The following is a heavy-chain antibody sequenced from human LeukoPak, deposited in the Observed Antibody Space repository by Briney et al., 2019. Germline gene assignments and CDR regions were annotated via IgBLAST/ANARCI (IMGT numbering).Heavy chain of an antibody. Sequence: PGGSLRLSCAASGFTVSSNYMSWVRQAPGKGLEWVSVIYSGGSTHYADSVKGRFTISRDSSRNTLYLQMNSLRVDDTAVYYCARDHFRVCGGDCYSDYWGQGTLVTVSS. CDR3: ARDHFRVCGGDCYSDY. J-gene: IGHJ4*02. D-gene: IGHD2-21*01. V-gene: IGHV3-53*01. CDR2: IYSGGST. CDR1: GFTVSSNY.